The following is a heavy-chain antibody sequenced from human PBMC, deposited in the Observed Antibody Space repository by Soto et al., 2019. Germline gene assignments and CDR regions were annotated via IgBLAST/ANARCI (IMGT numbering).Heavy chain of an antibody. CDR1: GGSISSYY. CDR2: IYYSGST. CDR3: ARALWSVDRFDP. D-gene: IGHD3-3*01. J-gene: IGHJ5*02. V-gene: IGHV4-59*01. Sequence: SETLSLTCTVSGGSISSYYWSWIRQPPGKGLEWIGEIYYSGSTNYNPSLKSRVTISVDTSKKQFSLKMTSVTAADTAVYYCARALWSVDRFDPWGQGTLVTVSS.